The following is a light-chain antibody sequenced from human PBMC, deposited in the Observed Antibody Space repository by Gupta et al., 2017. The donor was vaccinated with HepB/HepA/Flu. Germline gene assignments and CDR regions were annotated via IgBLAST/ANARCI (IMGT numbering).Light chain of an antibody. Sequence: IQMTQSPSTLSAAVGDRVTITCRASQSISTLLAWFQQKPGKAPRLVMYTESTLESGVPSRFSASGSGTEFTLTISSLQPDDIATYYCQQFYTYWTFGQGTKVEIK. CDR3: QQFYTYWT. CDR2: TES. J-gene: IGKJ1*01. V-gene: IGKV1-5*03. CDR1: QSISTL.